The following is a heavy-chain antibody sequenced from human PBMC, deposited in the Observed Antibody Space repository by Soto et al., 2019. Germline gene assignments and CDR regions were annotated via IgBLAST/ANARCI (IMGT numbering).Heavy chain of an antibody. V-gene: IGHV1-2*04. J-gene: IGHJ6*03. CDR3: VRESGGTTATLDYFYFYMDV. Sequence: QVQLVQSGAEVKKPGASVKVSCKASGYAFSQFYIHWMRQAPGQGLEWMGWINPNSGRTKFALKFQGWVTMTMDTSIKTVYMELSGLISDATAVDDCVRESGGTTATLDYFYFYMDVWGKWTTVTVSS. CDR1: GYAFSQFY. D-gene: IGHD4-17*01. CDR2: INPNSGRT.